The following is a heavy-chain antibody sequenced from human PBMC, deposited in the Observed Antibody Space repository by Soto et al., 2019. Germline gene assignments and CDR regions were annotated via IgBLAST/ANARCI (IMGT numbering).Heavy chain of an antibody. D-gene: IGHD6-6*01. CDR2: IKQDGSEK. Sequence: GGSLRLSCAASGFTFDDYAMHWVRQAPGKGLEWVANIKQDGSEKYYVDSVKGRFTISRDNAKNSLYLQMNSLRAEDTAVYYCARSIAARLNWFDPWGQGTLVTVSS. CDR1: GFTFDDYA. CDR3: ARSIAARLNWFDP. V-gene: IGHV3-7*01. J-gene: IGHJ5*02.